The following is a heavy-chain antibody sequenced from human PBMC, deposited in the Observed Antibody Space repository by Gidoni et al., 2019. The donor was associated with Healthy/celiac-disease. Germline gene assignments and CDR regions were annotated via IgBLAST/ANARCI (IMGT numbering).Heavy chain of an antibody. V-gene: IGHV4-34*01. J-gene: IGHJ4*02. CDR1: GGSFSGYY. CDR3: ARGKRGPIAVAGLHYFDY. D-gene: IGHD6-19*01. CDR2: INHSGST. Sequence: QVQLQQWGAGLLKPSETLSLTCAVSGGSFSGYYWSWIRQPPGKGLEWIGEINHSGSTNYNPSLTSRVTISVDTSKNQFSLKLSSVTAADTAVYYCARGKRGPIAVAGLHYFDYWGQGTLVTVSS.